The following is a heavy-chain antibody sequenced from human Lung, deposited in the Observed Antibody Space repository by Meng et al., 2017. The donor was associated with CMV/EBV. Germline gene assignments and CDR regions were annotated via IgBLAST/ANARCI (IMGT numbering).Heavy chain of an antibody. V-gene: IGHV1-18*01. CDR1: GYTFSRYG. CDR3: ARVWECLDRSDVFDI. Sequence: ASVKVSCKASGYTFSRYGISWVRQAPGQGLEWLGWVGGCDGDTNYALEFRGRVTMTTDTVTNTAYMELRSLTSDDTAVYYCARVWECLDRSDVFDIWGQGXMVTVSS. J-gene: IGHJ3*02. CDR2: VGGCDGDT. D-gene: IGHD3-9*01.